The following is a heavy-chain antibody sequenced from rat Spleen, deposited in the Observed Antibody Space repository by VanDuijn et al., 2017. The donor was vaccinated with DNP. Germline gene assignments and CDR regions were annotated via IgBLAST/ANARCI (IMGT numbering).Heavy chain of an antibody. D-gene: IGHD1-12*01. V-gene: IGHV5-7*01. Sequence: EVQLVESGGGLVQPGRSLKLSCAASGITFSDHNMSWVRLAPKKGLEWVATISYDGSETYYRNSVKGRFTISRDNARSTLYLQMDSLRSEDTAAYYCARHRTIMPYYYAMDAWGQGASVTVSS. CDR3: ARHRTIMPYYYAMDA. CDR2: ISYDGSET. CDR1: GITFSDHN. J-gene: IGHJ4*01.